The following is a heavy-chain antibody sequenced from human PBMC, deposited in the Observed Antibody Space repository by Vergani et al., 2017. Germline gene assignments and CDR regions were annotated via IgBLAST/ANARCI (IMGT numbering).Heavy chain of an antibody. J-gene: IGHJ3*02. CDR2: ISSSSSYI. D-gene: IGHD3-22*01. Sequence: EVQLVESGGGLVKPGGSLRLSCAASGFTFSSYSMNWVRQAPGKGLEWVSSISSSSSYIYYADSVKGRFTISRDNAKNTLYLQMNSLRAEDTAVYYCARDPPMYYYDSSGYWSSDAFDIWGQGTMVTVSS. V-gene: IGHV3-21*01. CDR1: GFTFSSYS. CDR3: ARDPPMYYYDSSGYWSSDAFDI.